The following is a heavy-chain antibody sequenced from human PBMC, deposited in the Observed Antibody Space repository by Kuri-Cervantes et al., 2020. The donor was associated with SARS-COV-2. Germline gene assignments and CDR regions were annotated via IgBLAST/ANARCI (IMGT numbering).Heavy chain of an antibody. Sequence: GGSLRLSCAASGFTFSSYSMNWVRQAPGKGLEWVSYISSSSSTIYYADSVKGRFTISRDNAKNSLYLQMNSLRAEDTAVYYCARGGYSGYEYYFDYWGQGTLVTVSS. J-gene: IGHJ4*02. CDR1: GFTFSSYS. CDR2: ISSSSSTI. V-gene: IGHV3-48*04. CDR3: ARGGYSGYEYYFDY. D-gene: IGHD5-12*01.